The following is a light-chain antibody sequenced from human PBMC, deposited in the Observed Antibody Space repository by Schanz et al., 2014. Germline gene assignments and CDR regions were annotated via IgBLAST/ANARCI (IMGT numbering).Light chain of an antibody. J-gene: IGLJ2*01. V-gene: IGLV2-8*01. Sequence: QSALTQPASVSGSPGQSITISCTGTSSDVGSYNLVSWYQHHPGKAPKLMIYDVSNRPSGVPDRFSGSKSGSTASLTVSGLQAEDEADYYCSSYAGSNNLVFGGGTKLTVL. CDR3: SSYAGSNNLV. CDR1: SSDVGSYNL. CDR2: DVS.